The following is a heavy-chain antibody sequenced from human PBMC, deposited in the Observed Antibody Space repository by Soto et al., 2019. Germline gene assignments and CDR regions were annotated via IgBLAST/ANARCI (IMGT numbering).Heavy chain of an antibody. CDR3: TRQDLRFLDDY. D-gene: IGHD3-3*01. Sequence: DVQLVESGGGLVQPGRSLRLSCKASGFTFGDYATSWFRQAPGKGLEWVGFIRSKTFGGATEYAASVKGRFSFSRDDYKSIAYLQMSSLKTDDTAMYYCTRQDLRFLDDYWGQGTLVTVSS. J-gene: IGHJ4*02. CDR2: IRSKTFGGAT. V-gene: IGHV3-49*03. CDR1: GFTFGDYA.